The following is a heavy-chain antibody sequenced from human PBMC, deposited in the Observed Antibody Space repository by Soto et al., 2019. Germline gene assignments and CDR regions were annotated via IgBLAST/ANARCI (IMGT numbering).Heavy chain of an antibody. Sequence: SGPTLVNPTQTLTLTCTFSGFSLTTVGMGVGWIRQPPGKALDWLGIIYWDDDKRYSPSLNGRVTFIKDTSKNQVVLTMTNMDPVETATYYCAHRNSRMFAFDIWGQGTLVTVSS. CDR3: AHRNSRMFAFDI. CDR2: IYWDDDK. CDR1: GFSLTTVGMG. D-gene: IGHD3-10*02. J-gene: IGHJ3*02. V-gene: IGHV2-5*02.